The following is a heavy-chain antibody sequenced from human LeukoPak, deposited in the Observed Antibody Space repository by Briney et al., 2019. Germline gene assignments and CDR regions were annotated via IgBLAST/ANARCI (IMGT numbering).Heavy chain of an antibody. CDR3: ARAKSSGWYYYYYYYYMDV. D-gene: IGHD6-19*01. CDR2: ISAYNGNT. J-gene: IGHJ6*03. CDR1: GYTFTSYG. Sequence: ASVKVSCKASGYTFTSYGNSWVRQAPGQGLEWMGWISAYNGNTNYAQKLQGRVTMTTDTSTSTAYMELRSLRSDDTAVYYCARAKSSGWYYYYYYYYMDVWGKGTTVTVSS. V-gene: IGHV1-18*01.